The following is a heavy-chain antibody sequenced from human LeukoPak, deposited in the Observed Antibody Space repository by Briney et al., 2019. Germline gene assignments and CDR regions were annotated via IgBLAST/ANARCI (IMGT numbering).Heavy chain of an antibody. D-gene: IGHD5-18*01. Sequence: SETLSLTCTVSGGSITSGGHYWSWIRQHPGKGLEWIGYIYFSGTTYYNPSLKSRLTISLDTSKNQFSLRLSSVTAAQTAMYYCALGVRGYSTWGDWFDPWGQGTLVPVSS. CDR2: IYFSGTT. CDR1: GGSITSGGHY. J-gene: IGHJ5*02. V-gene: IGHV4-31*03. CDR3: ALGVRGYSTWGDWFDP.